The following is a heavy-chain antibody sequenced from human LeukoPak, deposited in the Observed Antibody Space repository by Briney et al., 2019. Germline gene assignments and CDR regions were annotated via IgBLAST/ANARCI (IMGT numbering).Heavy chain of an antibody. CDR2: ISSSSTI. CDR1: GFTFSSYS. CDR3: ARDAVKYFDY. Sequence: GGSLRLSCAASGFTFSSYSMNWVRQAPGKGLEWVSYISSSSTIYYADSVKGRFTISRDNAKNSLYLQMNSLRAEDTAVYYCARDAVKYFDYWGQGTLVTVSS. J-gene: IGHJ4*02. V-gene: IGHV3-48*01.